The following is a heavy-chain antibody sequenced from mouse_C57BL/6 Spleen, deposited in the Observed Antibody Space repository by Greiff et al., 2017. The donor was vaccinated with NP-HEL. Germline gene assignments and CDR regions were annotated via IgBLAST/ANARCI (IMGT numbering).Heavy chain of an antibody. J-gene: IGHJ2*01. V-gene: IGHV1-50*01. CDR3: ARGEPSDY. CDR2: IDPSDSYT. Sequence: QVQLQQPGAELVKPGASVKLSCKASGYTFTSYWMQWVKQRPGQGLEWIGEIDPSDSYTNYNQKFKGKATLTVDTSSSTAYMQLSSLTSEDSAVYYCARGEPSDYWGQGTTLTVSS. CDR1: GYTFTSYW.